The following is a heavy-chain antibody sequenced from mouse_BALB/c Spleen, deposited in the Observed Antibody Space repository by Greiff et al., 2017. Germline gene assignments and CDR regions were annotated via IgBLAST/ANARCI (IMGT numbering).Heavy chain of an antibody. CDR1: GYSITSDYA. CDR3: ARDGEYFDY. V-gene: IGHV3-2*02. Sequence: EVKLLESGPGLVKPSQSLSLTCTVTGYSITSDYAWNWIRQFPGNKLEWMGYISYSGSTSYNPSLKSRISITRDTSKNQFFLQLNSVTTEDTATYYCARDGEYFDYWGQGTTLTVSS. CDR2: ISYSGST. D-gene: IGHD1-1*01. J-gene: IGHJ2*01.